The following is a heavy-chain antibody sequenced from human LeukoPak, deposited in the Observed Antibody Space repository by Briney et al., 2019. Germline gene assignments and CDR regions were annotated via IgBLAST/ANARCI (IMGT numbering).Heavy chain of an antibody. CDR3: ARGRVSSSTWYSTYYYFFYMDF. CDR2: VDHTGST. D-gene: IGHD4-11*01. CDR1: DDSITMYY. Sequence: ASETLSLTCTVSDDSITMYYWTWIRQPPGKGLEWIGYVDHTGSTKFNPSLNGRVSISRDTSNNFFSLRLRSVTAADTAVYLCARGRVSSSTWYSTYYYFFYMDFWGKGTTVTVSS. J-gene: IGHJ6*03. V-gene: IGHV4-59*01.